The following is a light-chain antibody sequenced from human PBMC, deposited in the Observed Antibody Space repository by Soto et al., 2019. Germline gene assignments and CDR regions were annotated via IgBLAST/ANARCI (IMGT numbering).Light chain of an antibody. CDR2: AAS. CDR3: QQYNIWPLWT. Sequence: EIVLTHSPATLSLSPGERASLSCRASESVTSSLAWYQQKPGQPPRLLIYAASARATDVPARFSGGGSETEFTLTISSLQSEDFAVYFCQQYNIWPLWTFGQGTKVDIK. J-gene: IGKJ1*01. CDR1: ESVTSS. V-gene: IGKV3-15*01.